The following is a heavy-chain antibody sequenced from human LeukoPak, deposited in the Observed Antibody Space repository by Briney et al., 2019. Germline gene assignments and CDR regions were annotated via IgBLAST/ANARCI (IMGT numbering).Heavy chain of an antibody. Sequence: SETLSLTCTVSGGSISSGDYYWSWIRQPPGKGLEWIGYIYYSGSTYYNPSLKSRVTISVDTSKNQFSLKLSSVTAADTAVYYCARHPRGYCSGGSCYGGTFNFDYWGQGTLVTVSS. CDR3: ARHPRGYCSGGSCYGGTFNFDY. CDR2: IYYSGST. CDR1: GGSISSGDYY. D-gene: IGHD2-15*01. J-gene: IGHJ4*02. V-gene: IGHV4-30-4*08.